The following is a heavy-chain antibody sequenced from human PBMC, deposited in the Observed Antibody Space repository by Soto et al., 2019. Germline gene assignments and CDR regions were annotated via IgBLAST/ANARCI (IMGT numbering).Heavy chain of an antibody. CDR2: IYHSVST. Sequence: QLQLQESGSGLVKPSQTLSLTCAVSGGSISSGGYSWGWIRQPPGKGLEWIGYIYHSVSTYYDPSRKSRVTIAVDWPKNQFSRKLSSVPAADTAVYYCASGPEYWGQGTLVTVSS. CDR3: ASGPEY. V-gene: IGHV4-30-2*01. CDR1: GGSISSGGYS. J-gene: IGHJ4*02.